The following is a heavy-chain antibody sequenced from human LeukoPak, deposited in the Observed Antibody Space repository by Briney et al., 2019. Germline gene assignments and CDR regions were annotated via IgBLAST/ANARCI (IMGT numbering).Heavy chain of an antibody. J-gene: IGHJ4*02. CDR2: IYYSGST. D-gene: IGHD6-13*01. CDR1: GGSISSYY. V-gene: IGHV4-59*01. CDR3: AREGSAAGDVAFDY. Sequence: SETLSLTCTVSGGSISSYYWSWIRQPPGKGLEWIGYIYYSGSTNYNPSLKSRVTISVDTSKNQFSLKPSSVTAADTAVYYCAREGSAAGDVAFDYWGQGTLVTVSS.